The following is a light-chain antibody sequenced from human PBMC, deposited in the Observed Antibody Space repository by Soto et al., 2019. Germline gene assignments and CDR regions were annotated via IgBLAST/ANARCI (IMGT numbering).Light chain of an antibody. V-gene: IGKV1-12*01. CDR3: QQTHTFPLT. J-gene: IGKJ3*01. CDR1: QGVSSW. Sequence: DIQMTQSPSSVSASIGDRVTITCRASQGVSSWLAWYQQKPGKAPNLLIYATSNLQSGVPSRFSGSGSGTDFTLTISSLHPEDFANYECQQTHTFPLTFGPGSKVHIK. CDR2: ATS.